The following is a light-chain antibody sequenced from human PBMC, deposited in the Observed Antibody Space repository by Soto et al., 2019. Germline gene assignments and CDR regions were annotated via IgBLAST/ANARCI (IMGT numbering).Light chain of an antibody. V-gene: IGKV1-5*03. CDR2: KAS. CDR1: QSISSW. Sequence: DIQMTQPPSTLSASVGDRVTITCRASQSISSWLAWYQQKPGKAPNLLIYKASTLKSGVPSRFSGSGSGTEFTLTISSLQPDDFATYYCQHYNSYSEAFGQGTKV. CDR3: QHYNSYSEA. J-gene: IGKJ1*01.